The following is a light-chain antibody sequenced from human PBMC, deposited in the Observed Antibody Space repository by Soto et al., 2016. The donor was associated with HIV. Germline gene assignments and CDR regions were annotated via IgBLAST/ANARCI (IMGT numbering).Light chain of an antibody. J-gene: IGKJ2*03. CDR1: QGIKNE. CDR2: SAS. CDR3: LQDYSYPYS. V-gene: IGKV1-6*01. Sequence: IQMTQSPSSVSASVGDRVTITCRASQGIKNELGWYQQKPGEAPKLLIYSASTLGSGVPLRFSGSGSGTDFTLTISSLQPEDSASYFCLQDYSYPYSFGQGTKLEI.